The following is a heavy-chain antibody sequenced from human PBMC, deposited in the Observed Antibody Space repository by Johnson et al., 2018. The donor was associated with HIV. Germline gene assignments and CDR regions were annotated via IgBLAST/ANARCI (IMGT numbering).Heavy chain of an antibody. CDR3: TRGPRNPGLDAFHI. J-gene: IGHJ3*02. V-gene: IGHV3-30*03. Sequence: QVQLVESGGGLVKPRGSLRLSCAASGFIFRDYYMSWIRQAPGKGLEWVAVISYDGSNKYYADSVKGRFTISRDNAKNSLYLQMNSLKTEDTAVYYCTRGPRNPGLDAFHIWGQGTMVTVSS. CDR1: GFIFRDYY. D-gene: IGHD1-14*01. CDR2: ISYDGSNK.